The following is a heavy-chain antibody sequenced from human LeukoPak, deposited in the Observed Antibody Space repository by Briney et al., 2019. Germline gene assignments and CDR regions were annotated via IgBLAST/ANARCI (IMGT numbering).Heavy chain of an antibody. CDR1: GFTFSSYG. V-gene: IGHV3-30*18. J-gene: IGHJ6*02. CDR2: ISYDGSNK. Sequence: GGSLRLSCAASGFTFSSYGMHWVSQAPGKGLEWVAVISYDGSNKYYADSVKGRFTISRDNSKNTLYLQMNSLRAEDTAVYYCAKDLLALDYYYYGMDVWGQGTTVTVSS. CDR3: AKDLLALDYYYYGMDV. D-gene: IGHD2-15*01.